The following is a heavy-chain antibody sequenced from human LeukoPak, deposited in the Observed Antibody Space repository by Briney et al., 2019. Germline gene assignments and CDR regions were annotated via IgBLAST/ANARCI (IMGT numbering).Heavy chain of an antibody. V-gene: IGHV3-21*04. CDR3: AKNGGYYYDSSGYYFSY. CDR1: GFTFSSYS. Sequence: GGSLRLSCAASGFTFSSYSMNWVRQAPGKGLEWVSSISSSSSYIYYADSVKGRFTISRDNSKNTLYLQMNSLRAEDTAVYYCAKNGGYYYDSSGYYFSYWGQGTLVTVSS. CDR2: ISSSSSYI. J-gene: IGHJ4*02. D-gene: IGHD3-22*01.